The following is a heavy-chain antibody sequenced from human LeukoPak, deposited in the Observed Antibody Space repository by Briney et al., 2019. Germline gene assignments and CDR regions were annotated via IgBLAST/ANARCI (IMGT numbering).Heavy chain of an antibody. D-gene: IGHD3-22*01. J-gene: IGHJ4*02. V-gene: IGHV1-18*01. CDR1: GYTFTNYG. Sequence: GASVKVSCKAPGYTFTNYGMSWVRQAPGQGLEWMGWISAYNGNTKYAQNLQGRVTMTTDTSTSTAYMELRSLRSDDTAVYYCARDTGPPHYYDTAGYYWGQGTPVTVSS. CDR2: ISAYNGNT. CDR3: ARDTGPPHYYDTAGYY.